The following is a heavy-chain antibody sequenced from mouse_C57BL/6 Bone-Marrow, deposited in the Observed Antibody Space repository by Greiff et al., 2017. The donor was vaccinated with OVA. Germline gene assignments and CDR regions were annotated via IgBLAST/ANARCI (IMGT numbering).Heavy chain of an antibody. CDR3: ATRGHSYYLEY. V-gene: IGHV14-4*01. Sequence: EVQLQESGAELVRPGASVKLSCTASGFNFTDDYMHWVKQRPEQGLEWIGWIDPENGGTEYAAKFKGKATITADTSSNTAYLQLSSLTSEDTAVYYCATRGHSYYLEYWGPGTTLTVSS. J-gene: IGHJ2*01. CDR2: IDPENGGT. D-gene: IGHD2-12*01. CDR1: GFNFTDDY.